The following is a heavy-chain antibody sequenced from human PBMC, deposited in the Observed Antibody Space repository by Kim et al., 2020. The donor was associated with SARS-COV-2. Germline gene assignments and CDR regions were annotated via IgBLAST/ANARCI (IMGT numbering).Heavy chain of an antibody. CDR2: ISWNSGSI. CDR1: GFTFDDYA. CDR3: AKDSGYDQLEYYFDY. J-gene: IGHJ4*02. V-gene: IGHV3-9*01. Sequence: GGSLRLSCAASGFTFDDYAMHWVRQAPGKGLEWVSGISWNSGSIGYADSVKGRFTISRDNAKNSLYLQMNSLRAEDTALYYCAKDSGYDQLEYYFDYWGQGTLVTVSS. D-gene: IGHD5-12*01.